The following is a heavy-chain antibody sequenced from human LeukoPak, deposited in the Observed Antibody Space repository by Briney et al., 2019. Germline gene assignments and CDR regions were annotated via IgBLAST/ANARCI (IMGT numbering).Heavy chain of an antibody. J-gene: IGHJ4*02. Sequence: GGSLRLSCAASGFTFSSYSMNWVRQAPGKGLEWDSSISSSSSYIYYADSVKGRFTISRDNAKNSLYLQMYSLRAEDSAVYYCALLVGATLDFDYWGQGTLVTVSS. CDR2: ISSSSSYI. CDR1: GFTFSSYS. D-gene: IGHD1-26*01. V-gene: IGHV3-21*01. CDR3: ALLVGATLDFDY.